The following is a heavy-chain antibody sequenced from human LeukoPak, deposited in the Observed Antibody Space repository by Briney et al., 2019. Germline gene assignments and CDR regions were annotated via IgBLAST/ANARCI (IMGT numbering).Heavy chain of an antibody. CDR3: ARLYYTDAFDI. CDR2: IYHSGST. J-gene: IGHJ3*02. D-gene: IGHD2-8*01. V-gene: IGHV4-30-2*01. CDR1: GGSISSGGYS. Sequence: SETLSLTCAVSGGSISSGGYSWSWIRQPPGKGLEWIGYIYHSGSTYYNPSLKRRVTISVDRSKNQFSLKLSSVTAADTAVYYCARLYYTDAFDIWGQGTMVTVSS.